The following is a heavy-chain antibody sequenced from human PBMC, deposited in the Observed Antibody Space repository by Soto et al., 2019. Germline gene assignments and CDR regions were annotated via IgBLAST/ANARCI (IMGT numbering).Heavy chain of an antibody. CDR1: GFTFSSYA. V-gene: IGHV3-23*01. D-gene: IGHD5-12*01. Sequence: EVHLLESGGGFVQPGGSLRLSCAASGFTFSSYAMIWIRQVPGKGLEWVSGIYGSGGGIHYADSVKGRFTISRDNSAYSVYLQMNNLRVEDTAVYYCANDAVSRDGVWLAHDWGQGTVVTVSS. J-gene: IGHJ4*02. CDR2: IYGSGGGI. CDR3: ANDAVSRDGVWLAHD.